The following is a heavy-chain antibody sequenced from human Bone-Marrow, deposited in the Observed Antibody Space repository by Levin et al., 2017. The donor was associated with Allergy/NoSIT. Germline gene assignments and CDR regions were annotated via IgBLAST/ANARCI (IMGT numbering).Heavy chain of an antibody. Sequence: SQTLSLTCTVSNASIRDPYWTWLRQSAGKGLEWIGRIYVSGTTNYNPSLKSRVAMSVDMSKNQFSLRLTSVTAADTAVYYCARISGARWIDPWGQGTLVTVSS. CDR3: ARISGARWIDP. J-gene: IGHJ5*02. CDR2: IYVSGTT. CDR1: NASIRDPY. D-gene: IGHD1-26*01. V-gene: IGHV4-4*07.